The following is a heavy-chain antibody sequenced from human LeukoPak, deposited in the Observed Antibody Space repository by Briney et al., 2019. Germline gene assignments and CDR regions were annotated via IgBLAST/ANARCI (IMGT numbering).Heavy chain of an antibody. CDR2: ISAYNGNT. Sequence: ASVKVSCKASGYTFTSYGISWVRQAPGQGLEWMGWISAYNGNTHYAQKLQGRVTMTTDTSTSTAYMELRSLRSDDTAVYYCARSEYYDILTGYHKGAFDIWGQGTMVTVSS. CDR1: GYTFTSYG. J-gene: IGHJ3*02. D-gene: IGHD3-9*01. CDR3: ARSEYYDILTGYHKGAFDI. V-gene: IGHV1-18*04.